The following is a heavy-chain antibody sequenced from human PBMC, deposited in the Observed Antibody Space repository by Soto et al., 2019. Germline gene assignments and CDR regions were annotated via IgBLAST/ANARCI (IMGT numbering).Heavy chain of an antibody. CDR3: ASLSGMITFED. Sequence: QLQLQESGPGLVKPSETLSLTCTVSGVSISSSNYYWGWIRQPPGKGLEWIGSIYYSGSTYYNPSLKSRVALSVDTSKNQFSLKLTSVTAADTAVYYCASLSGMITFEDWGQVTLVTVSS. CDR1: GVSISSSNYY. J-gene: IGHJ4*02. CDR2: IYYSGST. V-gene: IGHV4-39*01. D-gene: IGHD3-16*01.